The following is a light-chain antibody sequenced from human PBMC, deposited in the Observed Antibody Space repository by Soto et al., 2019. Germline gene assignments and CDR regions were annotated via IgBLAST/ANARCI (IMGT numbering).Light chain of an antibody. CDR1: QSISGT. Sequence: IVMTHSAATLSVSPWGRATLSCMASQSISGTLAWYQQKPGQAPRLLIYGASSRATGIPVRFSGSGSGTEFTLTISSLQSEDFAVYYCQQYNNWPLTFGQGTRLEIK. CDR3: QQYNNWPLT. V-gene: IGKV3-15*01. J-gene: IGKJ5*01. CDR2: GAS.